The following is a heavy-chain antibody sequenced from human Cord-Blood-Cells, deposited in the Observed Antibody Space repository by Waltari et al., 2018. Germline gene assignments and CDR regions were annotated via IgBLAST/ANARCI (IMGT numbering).Heavy chain of an antibody. CDR1: GFTFSSYG. CDR2: IWYDGNNK. CDR3: ARGRGITGTTDY. D-gene: IGHD1-7*01. Sequence: QVQLVESGGGVVQPGRSLRLSCAASGFTFSSYGMHWVRQAPGKGLGWVAVIWYDGNNKYYADSVKGRFTISRDNSKNTLYLQMNSLRAEDTAVYYCARGRGITGTTDYWGQGTLVTVSS. V-gene: IGHV3-33*01. J-gene: IGHJ4*02.